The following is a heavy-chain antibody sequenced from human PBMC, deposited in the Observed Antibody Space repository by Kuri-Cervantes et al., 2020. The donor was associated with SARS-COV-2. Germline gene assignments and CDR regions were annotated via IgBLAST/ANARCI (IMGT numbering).Heavy chain of an antibody. CDR2: ISSSGSTI. CDR1: GFTFSDYC. Sequence: GESLKISCAASGFTFSDYCMSWIRQAPGKGLEWVSYISSSGSTIYYADSVKGRFTIYRDNAKNSLYLQMNSLRAEDTAVYYCARTGLPGWYYYYGMDVWGQGTTVTISS. CDR3: ARTGLPGWYYYYGMDV. J-gene: IGHJ6*02. D-gene: IGHD2-15*01. V-gene: IGHV3-11*01.